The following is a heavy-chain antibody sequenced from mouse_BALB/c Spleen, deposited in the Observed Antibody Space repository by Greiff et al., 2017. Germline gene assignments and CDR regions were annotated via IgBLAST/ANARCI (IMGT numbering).Heavy chain of an antibody. CDR1: GFTFSSYG. D-gene: IGHD2-14*01. V-gene: IGHV5-6*01. CDR3: ARYEDYYAMDY. CDR2: ISSGGSYT. J-gene: IGHJ4*01. Sequence: EVQLQESGGDLVKPGGSLKLSCAASGFTFSSYGMSWVRQTPDKRLEWVATISSGGSYTYYPDSVKGRFTISRDNAKNTLYLQMSSLKSEDTAMYYCARYEDYYAMDYWGQGTSVTVSS.